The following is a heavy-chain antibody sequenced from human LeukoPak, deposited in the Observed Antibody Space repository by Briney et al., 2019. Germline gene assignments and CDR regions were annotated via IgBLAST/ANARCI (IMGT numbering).Heavy chain of an antibody. V-gene: IGHV1-2*02. D-gene: IGHD1-26*01. Sequence: AASVKVSCKTSGYTFTDNYMHWVRQAPGQGLEWMGWINPNGGGTNYAQKFQDRVTMTRDTSISTAYMELSSLRSDDTAMYSCARGSPVGATTGLHSWGQGTLVTVSS. J-gene: IGHJ4*02. CDR1: GYTFTDNY. CDR3: ARGSPVGATTGLHS. CDR2: INPNGGGT.